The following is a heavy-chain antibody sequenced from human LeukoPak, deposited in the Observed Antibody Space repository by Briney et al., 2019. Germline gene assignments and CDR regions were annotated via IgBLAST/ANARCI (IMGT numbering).Heavy chain of an antibody. V-gene: IGHV4-59*02. CDR1: GGSVSTYY. J-gene: IGHJ4*02. CDR2: IHYSGST. Sequence: SETLSLTCTVSGGSVSTYYWNWIRQPPGKGLEWIGYIHYSGSTNYNPSLKSRLTISVDTSNNHFSLKLSSVTAADTAVYYCASTSGYCSGGNCYSAFDYWGQGTLVTVSS. CDR3: ASTSGYCSGGNCYSAFDY. D-gene: IGHD2-15*01.